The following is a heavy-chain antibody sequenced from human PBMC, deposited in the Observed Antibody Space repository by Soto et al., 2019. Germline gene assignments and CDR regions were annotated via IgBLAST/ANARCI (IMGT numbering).Heavy chain of an antibody. CDR2: ISYDGSNK. V-gene: IGHV3-30*18. Sequence: PGGSLRLSCAASGFTFSSYGMHWVRQAPGKGLEWVAVISYDGSNKYYADSVKGRFTISRDNSKNTLYLQMNSLRAEDTAVYYCAKSTSTVTTYFDYWGQGTLVTVSS. CDR1: GFTFSSYG. CDR3: AKSTSTVTTYFDY. D-gene: IGHD4-17*01. J-gene: IGHJ4*02.